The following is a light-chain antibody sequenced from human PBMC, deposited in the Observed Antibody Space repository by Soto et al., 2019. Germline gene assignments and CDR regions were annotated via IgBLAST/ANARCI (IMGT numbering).Light chain of an antibody. CDR1: QSVSNK. Sequence: EIVMTQSPATLSVSPGERVTLSCRAIQSVSNKLGWYQHKPGQAPRLLIYGASTRATGISARFSGSGSGTEFTLTISSLQSEDFAVYYCQQYEKWPPSITFGQGTRLEIK. J-gene: IGKJ5*01. CDR2: GAS. V-gene: IGKV3-15*01. CDR3: QQYEKWPPSIT.